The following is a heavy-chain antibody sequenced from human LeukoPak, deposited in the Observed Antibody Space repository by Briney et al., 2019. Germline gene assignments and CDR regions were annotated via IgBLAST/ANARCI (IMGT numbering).Heavy chain of an antibody. V-gene: IGHV3-48*03. J-gene: IGHJ4*02. Sequence: GGSLRLSCAASGFTFNTYEMSWVRQAPGKGLEWVSCVSSSGTTMYHADSVKGRFTISGDNAKNSLYLQMNSLRAEDTAVYYCARRYRSSASCLFDYWGQGTLVTVSS. CDR3: ARRYRSSASCLFDY. CDR2: VSSSGTTM. CDR1: GFTFNTYE. D-gene: IGHD2-2*01.